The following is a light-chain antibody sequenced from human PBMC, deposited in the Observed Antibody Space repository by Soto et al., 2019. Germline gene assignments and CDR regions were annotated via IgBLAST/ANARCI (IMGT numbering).Light chain of an antibody. CDR1: QGIRND. CDR3: LQDYNYPLT. Sequence: AIQMTQSPSSLSASVGDRVTITCPASQGIRNDLGWYQQKPGKAPKLLIYAASSLQSGVPSRFSGSASGTDFTLTISSLQPEDFATYYCLQDYNYPLTFGGGTKVEIK. J-gene: IGKJ4*01. V-gene: IGKV1-6*01. CDR2: AAS.